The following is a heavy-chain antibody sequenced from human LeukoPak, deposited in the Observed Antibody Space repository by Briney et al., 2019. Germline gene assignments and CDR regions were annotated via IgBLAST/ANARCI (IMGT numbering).Heavy chain of an antibody. V-gene: IGHV3-33*01. CDR3: ARDRGVSYFDY. CDR1: GFTFSGHG. Sequence: QPGRSLRLSCAASGFTFSGHGMHWVRQAPGKGLEWVAVIWYDGSNKYYPDSVKGRFTISRDNSKNTLYLQMNSLRAEDTAVYYCARDRGVSYFDYWGQGTLVSVSS. CDR2: IWYDGSNK. J-gene: IGHJ4*02.